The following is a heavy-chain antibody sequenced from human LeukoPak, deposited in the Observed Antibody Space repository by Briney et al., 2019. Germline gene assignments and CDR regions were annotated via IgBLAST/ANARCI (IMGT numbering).Heavy chain of an antibody. D-gene: IGHD1-26*01. J-gene: IGHJ2*01. CDR1: GGSISSGDYY. CDR3: ARDRKELGGYYFDL. V-gene: IGHV4-30-4*01. Sequence: PSQTLSLTCTVSGGSISSGDYYWSWIRQPPGKGLEWIGYIYYSGSTYYNPSLKSRVTISVDTSKNQFSLKLSSVTAADTAVYYCARDRKELGGYYFDLWGRGTLVTVSS. CDR2: IYYSGST.